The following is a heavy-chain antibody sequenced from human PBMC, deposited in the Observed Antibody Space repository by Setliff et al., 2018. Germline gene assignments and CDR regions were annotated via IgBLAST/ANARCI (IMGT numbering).Heavy chain of an antibody. CDR1: GFTFSSYG. CDR3: ARDPAWYSSSWCGGYFDY. Sequence: PGGSLRLSCAASGFTFSSYGMHWVRQAPGKGLEWVAVIWYDGSNKYYADSVKGRFTISRDNSKNTLYLQMNSLRAEDTAVYYCARDPAWYSSSWCGGYFDYWGQGTLVTVSS. D-gene: IGHD6-13*01. CDR2: IWYDGSNK. V-gene: IGHV3-33*01. J-gene: IGHJ4*02.